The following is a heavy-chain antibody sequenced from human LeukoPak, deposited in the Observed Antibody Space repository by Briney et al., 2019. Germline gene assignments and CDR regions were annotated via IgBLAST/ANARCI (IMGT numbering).Heavy chain of an antibody. Sequence: ASVKVSCKASGYTFTSCYMHWVRQAPGQGLEWMGIINPSGGSTSYAQKFQGRVTMTRDTSTSTVYMELSSLRSEDTAVYYCARDGGDIVVVVAATYDFDYWGQGTLVTVSS. CDR1: GYTFTSCY. D-gene: IGHD2-15*01. CDR2: INPSGGST. V-gene: IGHV1-46*01. CDR3: ARDGGDIVVVVAATYDFDY. J-gene: IGHJ4*02.